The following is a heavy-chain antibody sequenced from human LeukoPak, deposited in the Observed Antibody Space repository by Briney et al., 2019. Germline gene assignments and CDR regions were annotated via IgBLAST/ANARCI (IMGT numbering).Heavy chain of an antibody. CDR3: AKDFPYYYDSSGYSVY. V-gene: IGHV3-9*01. D-gene: IGHD3-22*01. CDR1: GFTFDDYA. CDR2: ISWNSGSI. J-gene: IGHJ4*02. Sequence: GRSLRLSCAASGFTFDDYAMHWVRQAPGKGLEWVSGISWNSGSIGYADSVKGRFTISRDNSKNTLYLQMNSLRAEDTAVYYCAKDFPYYYDSSGYSVYWGQGTLVTVSS.